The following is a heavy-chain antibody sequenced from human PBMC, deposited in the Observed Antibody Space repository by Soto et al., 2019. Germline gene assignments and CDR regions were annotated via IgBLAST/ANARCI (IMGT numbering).Heavy chain of an antibody. CDR3: AANWNFGLNF. CDR1: GFDFSDFH. D-gene: IGHD1-1*01. J-gene: IGHJ4*02. V-gene: IGHV3-11*03. Sequence: GVSLRLSCVASGFDFSDFHISWVRQAPGKGLEWISYISSSLGHTDYAESVKGRFTISRDNAKSSVFLEMSDLRSDDTAVYYCAANWNFGLNFWGQGTLLTVSS. CDR2: ISSSLGHT.